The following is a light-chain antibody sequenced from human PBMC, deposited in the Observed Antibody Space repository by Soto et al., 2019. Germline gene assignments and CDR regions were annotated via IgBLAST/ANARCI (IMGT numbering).Light chain of an antibody. V-gene: IGLV1-44*01. CDR3: AAWDASLNGPV. Sequence: QSVLTQPPSASGTPGQRVTISCSGSSSNIGSYTVNWYQQFPGTAPKFVIYNDNQRPSGVPDRVSGSKSGTSASLAISGLLSEDEADYYCAAWDASLNGPVFGGGTKLTVL. CDR1: SSNIGSYT. J-gene: IGLJ2*01. CDR2: NDN.